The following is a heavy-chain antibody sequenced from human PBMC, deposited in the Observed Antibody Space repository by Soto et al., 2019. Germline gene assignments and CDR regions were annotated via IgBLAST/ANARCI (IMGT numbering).Heavy chain of an antibody. CDR3: ARVTMVRGVNYGMDV. Sequence: ASVKVSCKASGYTFTSYYMHWVRQAPGQGLEWMGIINPSGGSTSYAQKFQGRVTMTRDTSTSTVYMELSSLRSEDTAVYYCARVTMVRGVNYGMDVWGQGTTVTVSS. CDR1: GYTFTSYY. D-gene: IGHD3-10*01. V-gene: IGHV1-46*01. J-gene: IGHJ6*02. CDR2: INPSGGST.